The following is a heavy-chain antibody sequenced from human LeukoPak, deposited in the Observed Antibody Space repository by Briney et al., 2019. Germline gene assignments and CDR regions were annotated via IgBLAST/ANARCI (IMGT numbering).Heavy chain of an antibody. Sequence: GGSLRLSCAASGFTFSSYSMNWVRQAPGKGLEWVSSISSSSSYIYYADPVRGRFTISRDNSKNTLYVQMNSQRAEDRAVLYCARETSSSYYQPYFDYWGQGPLVTVSS. D-gene: IGHD3-22*01. J-gene: IGHJ4*02. CDR2: ISSSSSYI. V-gene: IGHV3-21*04. CDR1: GFTFSSYS. CDR3: ARETSSSYYQPYFDY.